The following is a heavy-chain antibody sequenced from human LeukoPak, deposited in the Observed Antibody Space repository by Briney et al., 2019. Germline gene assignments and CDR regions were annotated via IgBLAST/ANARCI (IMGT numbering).Heavy chain of an antibody. CDR1: GFTFSSYA. V-gene: IGHV3-30-3*01. CDR2: ISYDGSNK. J-gene: IGHJ4*02. Sequence: GGSLRLSCAASGFTFSSYAMPWVRQAPGKGLEWVAVISYDGSNKYYADSVKGRFTISRDNSKNTLYLQMNSLRAEDTAVYYCARGLVDTATASDYWGQGTLVTVSS. D-gene: IGHD5-18*01. CDR3: ARGLVDTATASDY.